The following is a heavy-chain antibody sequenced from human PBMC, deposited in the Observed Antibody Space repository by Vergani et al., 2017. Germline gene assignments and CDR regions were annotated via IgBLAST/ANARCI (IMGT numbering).Heavy chain of an antibody. J-gene: IGHJ4*02. Sequence: QVQLVESGGGVVQPGRSLRLSCAASGFTFCSYGMHWVRQAPGKGLGWVAVISDDGSNKYYADSVKGRFTISRDNSKNTLYLQMNSLRAEDTAVYYCAKDREGWELRGIFDYWGQGTLVTVSS. V-gene: IGHV3-30*18. CDR3: AKDREGWELRGIFDY. D-gene: IGHD1-26*01. CDR1: GFTFCSYG. CDR2: ISDDGSNK.